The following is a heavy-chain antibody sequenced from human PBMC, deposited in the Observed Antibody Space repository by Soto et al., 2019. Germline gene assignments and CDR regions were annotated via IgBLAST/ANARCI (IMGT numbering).Heavy chain of an antibody. J-gene: IGHJ5*02. V-gene: IGHV2-26*01. Sequence: GPTLVNPTETLTLSCTVSGFSLSNARMGVSWIRQPPGKALEWLAHIFSNDEKSYSTSLKSRLTISKDTSKSQVVLTMTNMDPVDTATYYCARMGAFRYCSSTSCYTWFDPWGQGTLVTVSS. CDR2: IFSNDEK. D-gene: IGHD2-2*02. CDR3: ARMGAFRYCSSTSCYTWFDP. CDR1: GFSLSNARMG.